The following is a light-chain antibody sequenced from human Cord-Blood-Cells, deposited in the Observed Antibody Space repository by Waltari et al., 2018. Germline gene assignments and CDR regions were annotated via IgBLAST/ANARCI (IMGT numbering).Light chain of an antibody. Sequence: QSVLTQPPSASGTPGQRVTISCPGSSSNLGSNTVHWYQQLPGPAPKLLIYSNNQRPSGVPDRFSGSKSGTSASLAISGLQSEDEADYYCAAWDDSLNGVVFGGGTKLTVL. CDR3: AAWDDSLNGVV. CDR1: SSNLGSNT. V-gene: IGLV1-44*01. CDR2: SNN. J-gene: IGLJ2*01.